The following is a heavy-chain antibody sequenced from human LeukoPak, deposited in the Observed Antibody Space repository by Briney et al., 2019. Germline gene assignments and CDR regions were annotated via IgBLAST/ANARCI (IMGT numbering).Heavy chain of an antibody. V-gene: IGHV3-74*01. Sequence: GGSLRLSCAASGFTFSTYWMHWVRQAPGTGLVWVSLINSDGSSTNYADSVKGRFTISRDNAKNTLYLQMNSLRAEDTAVYYCATDVPAVTIFGYWGQGTLATVSS. CDR3: ATDVPAVTIFGY. CDR1: GFTFSTYW. D-gene: IGHD2-2*01. J-gene: IGHJ4*02. CDR2: INSDGSST.